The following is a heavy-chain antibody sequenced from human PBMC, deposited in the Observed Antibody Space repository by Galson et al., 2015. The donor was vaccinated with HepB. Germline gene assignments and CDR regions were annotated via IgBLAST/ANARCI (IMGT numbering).Heavy chain of an antibody. Sequence: SVKVSCKASGYTFTSYGISWVRQAPGQGLEWMGWISAYNGNTNYAQKLQGRVTVTTDTSTSTAYMELRSLRSDDTAVYYCACGYSSGGPAPGAFDIWGQGTMVTVSS. D-gene: IGHD6-19*01. CDR3: ACGYSSGGPAPGAFDI. CDR2: ISAYNGNT. CDR1: GYTFTSYG. V-gene: IGHV1-18*01. J-gene: IGHJ3*02.